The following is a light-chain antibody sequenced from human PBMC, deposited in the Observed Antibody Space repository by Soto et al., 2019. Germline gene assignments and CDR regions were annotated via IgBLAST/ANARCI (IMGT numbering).Light chain of an antibody. CDR2: GAS. Sequence: EIVMTQSPATLSVSPGERATLSCRASQSVSSNLAWYQQKPGQAHRLLIYGASTRATGIPARFSGSGSGTEFTVTISSLQSEDFAVYYCQQYNNWPFTFGPGTKVDIK. V-gene: IGKV3-15*01. J-gene: IGKJ3*01. CDR3: QQYNNWPFT. CDR1: QSVSSN.